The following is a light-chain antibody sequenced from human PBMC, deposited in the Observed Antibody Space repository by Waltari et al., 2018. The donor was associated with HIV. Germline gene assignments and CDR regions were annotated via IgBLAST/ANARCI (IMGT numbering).Light chain of an antibody. Sequence: QPVLTQQPSASGPPGQRVTISCSGSSSNIASQSLYWYQQLPGTAPKLLIYRNNQRPSGVPDRFSGPKSGTSASLAISGLRSEDEADYYCAAWDDSLSGWVFGGGTKLTVL. CDR1: SSNIASQS. CDR3: AAWDDSLSGWV. V-gene: IGLV1-47*01. CDR2: RNN. J-gene: IGLJ3*02.